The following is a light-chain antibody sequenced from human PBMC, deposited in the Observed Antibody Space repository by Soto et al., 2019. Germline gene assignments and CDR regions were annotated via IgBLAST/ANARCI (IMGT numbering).Light chain of an antibody. CDR2: DVT. V-gene: IGLV2-14*01. CDR3: TSYTNSNTLI. Sequence: QSALTQPASVSGSPGQSVTISCTGTSSDIGFNYVSWYQQHPAKAPKLMVYDVTHRPSGVSNRFSGSKSGNTASLTISGLLVEDEADYYCTSYTNSNTLIFGGGTKLTVL. CDR1: SSDIGFNY. J-gene: IGLJ2*01.